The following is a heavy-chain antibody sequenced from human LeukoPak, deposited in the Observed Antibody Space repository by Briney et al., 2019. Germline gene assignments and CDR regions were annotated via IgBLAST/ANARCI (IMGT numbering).Heavy chain of an antibody. V-gene: IGHV4-34*01. CDR3: ARVPRAAGTRYAFDI. D-gene: IGHD6-13*01. Sequence: PSETLSLTCAVYGGSFSGYYWSWIRQPPGKGLEWIGEINQSGSTNYNPSLKSRVTISVDTSKNQFSLKLSSVTAADTAVYYCARVPRAAGTRYAFDIWGQGTMVTVSS. CDR1: GGSFSGYY. J-gene: IGHJ3*02. CDR2: INQSGST.